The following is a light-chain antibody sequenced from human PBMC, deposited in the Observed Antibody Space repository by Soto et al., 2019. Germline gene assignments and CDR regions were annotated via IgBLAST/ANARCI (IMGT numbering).Light chain of an antibody. V-gene: IGKV3-20*01. CDR2: GAS. J-gene: IGKJ5*01. Sequence: ELVMTQSPATLSVSPGERATLSCRAGESISNNLAWYQQKRGQAPRLLIYGASSRATGIPDRFSGSGSGTDFSLTISSLEAEDFAVYYCQQYGSSPITFGQGTRLEIK. CDR3: QQYGSSPIT. CDR1: ESISNN.